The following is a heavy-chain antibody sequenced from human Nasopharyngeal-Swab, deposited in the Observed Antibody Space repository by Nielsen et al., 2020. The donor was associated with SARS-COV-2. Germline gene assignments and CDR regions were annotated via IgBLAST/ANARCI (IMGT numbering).Heavy chain of an antibody. J-gene: IGHJ3*02. CDR1: GGSISSGGYY. D-gene: IGHD3-16*02. CDR3: ARDPVYDYVWGSYRIDAFDI. Sequence: SETLSLTYTVSGGSISSGGYYWSWIRQHPGKGLEWIGYIYYSGSTYYNPSLKSRVTISVDTSKNQFSLKLSSVTAADTAVYYCARDPVYDYVWGSYRIDAFDIWGQGTMVTVSS. CDR2: IYYSGST. V-gene: IGHV4-31*03.